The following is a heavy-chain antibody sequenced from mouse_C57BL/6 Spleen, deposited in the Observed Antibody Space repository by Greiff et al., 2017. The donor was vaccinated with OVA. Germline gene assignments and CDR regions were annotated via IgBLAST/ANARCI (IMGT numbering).Heavy chain of an antibody. CDR2: ISSGSSTI. CDR1: GFTFSDYG. CDR3: AIYDYAWFAY. J-gene: IGHJ3*01. V-gene: IGHV5-17*01. Sequence: EVHLVESGGGLVKPGGSLKLSCAASGFTFSDYGMHWVRQAPEKGLEWVAYISSGSSTIYYADTVKGRFTISRDNAKNTLFLQMTSLRSEDTAMYYCAIYDYAWFAYWGKGTLVTVSA. D-gene: IGHD2-4*01.